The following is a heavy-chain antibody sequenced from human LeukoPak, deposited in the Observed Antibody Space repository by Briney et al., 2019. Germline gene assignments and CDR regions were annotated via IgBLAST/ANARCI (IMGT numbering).Heavy chain of an antibody. Sequence: SETLSLTCTVSGGSISSSSYYWGWIRQPPGKGLEWIGSIYYSGTTYYNPSLKSRVTISVDTSKNQFSLRLSSVTAADTAVYYCARVLSGSGSLYYFDYWGQGTLVTVSS. CDR2: IYYSGTT. CDR3: ARVLSGSGSLYYFDY. V-gene: IGHV4-39*01. D-gene: IGHD3-10*01. J-gene: IGHJ4*02. CDR1: GGSISSSSYY.